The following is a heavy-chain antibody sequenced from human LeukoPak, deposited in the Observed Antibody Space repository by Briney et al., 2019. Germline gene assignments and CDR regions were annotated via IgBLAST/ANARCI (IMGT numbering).Heavy chain of an antibody. CDR1: GYTFTSYG. V-gene: IGHV1-18*01. Sequence: ASVKVSCKASGYTFTSYGISWVRQAPGQGREWMGWISAYNGNTNYAQRLQGRVTMTTDTSTSTAYMELRSLRSDDTAVYYCARVRRLGIAVAGVDYWGQGTLVTVSS. CDR3: ARVRRLGIAVAGVDY. D-gene: IGHD6-19*01. CDR2: ISAYNGNT. J-gene: IGHJ4*02.